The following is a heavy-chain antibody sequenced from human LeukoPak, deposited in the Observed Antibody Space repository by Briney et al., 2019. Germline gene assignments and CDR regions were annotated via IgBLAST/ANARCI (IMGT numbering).Heavy chain of an antibody. CDR1: GFTFSSYW. J-gene: IGHJ4*02. Sequence: PGGSLRLSCAASGFTFSSYWMHWVRQAPGKGLVWVSRIGSDGSSTNYADSEKGRFTISRDNAKNTLYLQMNSLRAEDTAVYYCARAGSSNAGRPLDYWGQGTVVTVSS. D-gene: IGHD1-26*01. CDR2: IGSDGSST. V-gene: IGHV3-74*01. CDR3: ARAGSSNAGRPLDY.